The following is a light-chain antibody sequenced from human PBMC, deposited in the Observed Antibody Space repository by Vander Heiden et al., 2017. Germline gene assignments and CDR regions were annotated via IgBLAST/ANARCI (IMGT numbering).Light chain of an antibody. J-gene: IGKJ1*01. CDR1: QSISAW. CDR3: QQANSFPRT. CDR2: ATS. V-gene: IGKV1-12*01. Sequence: DIQMTQSPSSVSASVGDRVTITCRASQSISAWLAWYQQKPGKAPDLLIYATSTLQTGVPSRFSGSGSGTNFSLTITSLQPEDFATYYCQQANSFPRTFGQGTKVEL.